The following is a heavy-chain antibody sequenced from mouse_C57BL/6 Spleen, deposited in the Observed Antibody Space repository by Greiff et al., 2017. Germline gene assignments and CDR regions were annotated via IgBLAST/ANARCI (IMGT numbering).Heavy chain of an antibody. J-gene: IGHJ1*03. CDR1: GFTFSDYY. Sequence: EVMLVESEGGLVQPGSSMKLSCTASGFTFSDYYMAWVRQVPEKGLEWVANINYDGSSTYYLDSLKSRFIISRDNAKNILYLQMSSLKSEDTATYYCASLDYYGSSYDWYFDVWGTGTTVTVSS. CDR3: ASLDYYGSSYDWYFDV. V-gene: IGHV5-16*01. D-gene: IGHD1-1*01. CDR2: INYDGSST.